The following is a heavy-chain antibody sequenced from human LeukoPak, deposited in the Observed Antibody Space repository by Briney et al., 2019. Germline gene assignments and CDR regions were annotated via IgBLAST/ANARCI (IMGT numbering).Heavy chain of an antibody. V-gene: IGHV1-69*05. D-gene: IGHD5-12*01. J-gene: IGHJ4*02. CDR2: IIPIFGTA. CDR3: AGGPDIVATIGDY. Sequence: GASVKVSCKASGGTFSSYAISWVRQAPGQGLEWMGRIIPIFGTANYAQKFQGRVTMTTDTSTSTAYMELRSLRSDDTAVYYCAGGPDIVATIGDYWGQGTLVTVSS. CDR1: GGTFSSYA.